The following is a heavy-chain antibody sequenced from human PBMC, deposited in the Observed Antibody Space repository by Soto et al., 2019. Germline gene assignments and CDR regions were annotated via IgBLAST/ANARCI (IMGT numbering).Heavy chain of an antibody. J-gene: IGHJ5*02. CDR2: ISHSGRT. D-gene: IGHD3-9*01. Sequence: QLQLQESGPGLVKPSETLSLTCSVSGGSINRGPYYWGWIRQPPGRGLEWIAIISHSGRTYYTPSLKSRVTISVDTSKNQFSLKLSSVTAADTAVYYCARHKAFDDWLDPWGQGTLVTVSS. CDR1: GGSINRGPYY. CDR3: ARHKAFDDWLDP. V-gene: IGHV4-39*01.